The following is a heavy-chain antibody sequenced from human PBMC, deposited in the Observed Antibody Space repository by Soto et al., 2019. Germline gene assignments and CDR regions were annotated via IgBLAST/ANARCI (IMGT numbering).Heavy chain of an antibody. D-gene: IGHD3-10*01. V-gene: IGHV3-30*18. Sequence: QVPLVESGGGVVQPGRSLRLSCAASGFTFSSYGMHWVRPAPGKRLEWVAVISYDGSNKYYADSVKGRFTISSDNYKNTLELQMNSLRAEDTAVYYCAKERVRSWYFDLWGRGTLVTVSS. J-gene: IGHJ2*01. CDR2: ISYDGSNK. CDR3: AKERVRSWYFDL. CDR1: GFTFSSYG.